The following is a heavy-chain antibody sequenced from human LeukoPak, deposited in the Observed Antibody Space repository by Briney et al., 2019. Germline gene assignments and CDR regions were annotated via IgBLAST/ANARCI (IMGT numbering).Heavy chain of an antibody. J-gene: IGHJ4*02. CDR1: GFTFSSYA. V-gene: IGHV3-23*01. D-gene: IGHD5-24*01. CDR2: ISGSGGST. Sequence: GGSLRLSCAASGFTFSSYAMSWVRQAPGKGLEWVSAISGSGGSTYYADSVKGRFTISRDNSKNTLYLQMSSLRAEDTAVYHCAKRQRWLQSPFDYWGQGTLVTVSS. CDR3: AKRQRWLQSPFDY.